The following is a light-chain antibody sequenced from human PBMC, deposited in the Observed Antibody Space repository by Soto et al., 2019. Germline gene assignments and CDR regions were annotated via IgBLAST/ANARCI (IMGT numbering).Light chain of an antibody. J-gene: IGKJ5*01. CDR1: QSFTSSQ. V-gene: IGKV3-20*01. CDR2: GPS. Sequence: EIVLAQSLGPLSLSRVESATLFCRVSQSFTSSQLVWYPQGPGPSPGVLIFGPSRRATGIPDRFSGSGSGTDFTLTISRLEPEDSAVYYCQQYDNSPITFVQGTRLEIK. CDR3: QQYDNSPIT.